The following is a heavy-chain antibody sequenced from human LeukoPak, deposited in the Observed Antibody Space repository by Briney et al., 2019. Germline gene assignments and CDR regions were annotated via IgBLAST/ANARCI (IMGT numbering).Heavy chain of an antibody. CDR1: SGSISSYY. CDR3: ARDLGSYGAFDI. CDR2: IYYSGST. J-gene: IGHJ3*02. V-gene: IGHV4-59*01. Sequence: SETLSLTCTVSSGSISSYYWSWIRQPPGKGLEWIGYIYYSGSTNYNPSLKSRVTISVDTSKNQFSLKLSSVTAADTAVYYCARDLGSYGAFDIWGQGTMVTVSS. D-gene: IGHD1-26*01.